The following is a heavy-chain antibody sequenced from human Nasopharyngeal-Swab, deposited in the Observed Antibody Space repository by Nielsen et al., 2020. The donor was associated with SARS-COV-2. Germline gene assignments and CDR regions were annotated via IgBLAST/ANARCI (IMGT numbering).Heavy chain of an antibody. D-gene: IGHD1-1*01. CDR2: IIPIFGTA. CDR3: ARWLLGSPTTTFGWFDP. J-gene: IGHJ5*02. V-gene: IGHV1-69*13. CDR1: GDTFSSYA. Sequence: SVKVSCKASGDTFSSYAISWVRQAPGQGLEWMGGIIPIFGTANYAQKFQGRVTITADESTSTAYMELSSLRSEDTAVYYCARWLLGSPTTTFGWFDPWGQGTLVTVSS.